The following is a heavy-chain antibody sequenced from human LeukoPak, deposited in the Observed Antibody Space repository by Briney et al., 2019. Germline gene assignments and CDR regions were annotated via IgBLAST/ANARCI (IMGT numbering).Heavy chain of an antibody. D-gene: IGHD2-15*01. J-gene: IGHJ4*02. CDR1: GFTFSSYG. V-gene: IGHV3-33*01. Sequence: GGSLKLSCAASGFTFSSYGMHWVRQAPGKGLEWVAVIWYDGSNKYYADSVKGRFTISRDNSKNTLYLQMNSLRAEDTAVYYCARGKGYCSGGSCYLDYWGQGTLVTVSS. CDR3: ARGKGYCSGGSCYLDY. CDR2: IWYDGSNK.